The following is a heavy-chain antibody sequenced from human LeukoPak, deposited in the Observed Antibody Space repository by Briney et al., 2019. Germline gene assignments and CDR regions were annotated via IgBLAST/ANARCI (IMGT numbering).Heavy chain of an antibody. Sequence: ASVKVSCKASGYTFTGYYMHWVRQAPRQGLERVGRINPNSGGTNYAQKFQGRVTMTRDTSISTAYMELSRLRSDDTAVYYCARVHYYYYGMDVWGQGTTVTVSS. V-gene: IGHV1-2*06. CDR2: INPNSGGT. CDR3: ARVHYYYYGMDV. CDR1: GYTFTGYY. J-gene: IGHJ6*02.